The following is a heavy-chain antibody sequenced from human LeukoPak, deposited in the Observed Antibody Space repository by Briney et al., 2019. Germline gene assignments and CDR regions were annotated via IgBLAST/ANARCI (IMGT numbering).Heavy chain of an antibody. CDR2: IYYSGST. V-gene: IGHV4-39*07. D-gene: IGHD2-8*01. J-gene: IGHJ4*02. CDR3: ARDDCTNGVCYIDY. CDR1: SGSISSSSYY. Sequence: PSETLSLTCTVSSGSISSSSYYWGWIRQPPGKGLEWIGSIYYSGSTYYNPSLKSRVTISVDTSKNQFSLKLSSVTAADTAVYYCARDDCTNGVCYIDYWGQGTLVTVSS.